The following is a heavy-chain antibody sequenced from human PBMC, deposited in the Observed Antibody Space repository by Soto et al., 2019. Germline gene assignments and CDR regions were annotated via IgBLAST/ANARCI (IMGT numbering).Heavy chain of an antibody. V-gene: IGHV1-58*01. CDR3: ARDGSGYDWDYFDY. J-gene: IGHJ4*02. CDR2: IVVGSGNT. Sequence: SVKVSCKASGFTFTSSAVQWVRQARGQRLEWIGWIVVGSGNTNYAQKFQERVTITRDMSTSTAYMELRSLRSDDTAVYYCARDGSGYDWDYFDYWGQGTLVTVSS. CDR1: GFTFTSSA. D-gene: IGHD5-12*01.